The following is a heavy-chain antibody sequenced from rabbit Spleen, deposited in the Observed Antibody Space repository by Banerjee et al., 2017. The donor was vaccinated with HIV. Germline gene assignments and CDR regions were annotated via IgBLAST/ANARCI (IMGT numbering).Heavy chain of an antibody. CDR3: ARDTGSSFSSYGMDL. J-gene: IGHJ6*01. Sequence: QQLVESGGGLVKPGASLTLTCTGSGFSFSSSYDMCWVRQAPGKGLEWIGCIYTGNGKTYYARWAKGRFTISKTSSTTVTLQMTSLTAADTATYFCARDTGSSFSSYGMDLWGQGTLVTVS. CDR1: GFSFSSSYD. D-gene: IGHD8-1*01. V-gene: IGHV1S40*01. CDR2: IYTGNGKT.